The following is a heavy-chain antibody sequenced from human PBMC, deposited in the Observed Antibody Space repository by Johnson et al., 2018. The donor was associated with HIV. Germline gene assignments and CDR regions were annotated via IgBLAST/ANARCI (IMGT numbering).Heavy chain of an antibody. V-gene: IGHV3-30*04. J-gene: IGHJ3*02. Sequence: QVQLVESGGGLVKPGGSLRLSCAASGFTFSSYAMHWVRQAPGKGLEWVAVISYDGSNKYYADSVKGRFTISRDNSKNTLYLQMNSLRAEDTAVYYCVKEGITMEVDIWGQGTMVTVSS. CDR2: ISYDGSNK. D-gene: IGHD3-10*01. CDR3: VKEGITMEVDI. CDR1: GFTFSSYA.